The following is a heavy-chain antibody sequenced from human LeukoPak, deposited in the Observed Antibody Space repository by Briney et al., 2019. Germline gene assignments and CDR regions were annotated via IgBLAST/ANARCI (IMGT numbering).Heavy chain of an antibody. D-gene: IGHD3-10*01. J-gene: IGHJ4*02. V-gene: IGHV1-18*01. Sequence: ASVEVSCRASGYTFTSYGISWVRQAPGQGLEWMGWISAYNGNTNYAQKLQGRVTMTTDTSTSTAYMELRSLRSDDTAVYYCAKHYMGSYNNRGLDSWGQGTLVTVSS. CDR2: ISAYNGNT. CDR1: GYTFTSYG. CDR3: AKHYMGSYNNRGLDS.